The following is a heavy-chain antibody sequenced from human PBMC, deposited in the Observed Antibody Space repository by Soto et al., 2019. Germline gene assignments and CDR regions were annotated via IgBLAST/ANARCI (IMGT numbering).Heavy chain of an antibody. CDR2: ISADSGST. CDR1: GYTFTSYG. CDR3: TRNVDTSMAPRLYFFYYMDV. J-gene: IGHJ6*03. D-gene: IGHD5-18*01. V-gene: IGHV1-18*01. Sequence: GASVKVSCKASGYTFTSYGISWVRQAPGQGLEWMGMISADSGSTKYAQKFQGRVTMTRDTSTSTVYMELSSLRSEDTAVYYCTRNVDTSMAPRLYFFYYMDVWGKGTTVTVSS.